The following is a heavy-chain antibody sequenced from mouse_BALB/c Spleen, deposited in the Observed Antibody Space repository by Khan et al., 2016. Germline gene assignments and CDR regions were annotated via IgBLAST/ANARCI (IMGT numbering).Heavy chain of an antibody. CDR1: GFTFSDYY. J-gene: IGHJ1*01. CDR3: ARDLNWYFDV. V-gene: IGHV5-4*02. Sequence: EVELVESGGGLVKPGGSLKLSCAASGFTFSDYYMYWVRQTPEKRLEWVAPISDGGSYTYYPDSVKGRFTISRDIPKNHLYLQMSSLKDEDTDMYYWARDLNWYFDVWGAGTTVTVSS. CDR2: ISDGGSYT.